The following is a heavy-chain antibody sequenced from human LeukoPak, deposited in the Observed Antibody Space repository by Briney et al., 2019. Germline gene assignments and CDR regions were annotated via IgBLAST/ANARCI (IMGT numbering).Heavy chain of an antibody. CDR3: AKDAPGANHFDY. CDR1: GFTFDDYA. CDR2: ISWDGDST. Sequence: PGGSLRLSCAASGFTFDDYAMHWVRQSPGKVLEWVSLISWDGDSTYYADSVRGRFTISRDNSKNSLYLQMNSLRVEDTALYYCAKDAPGANHFDYWGQGTLVTVSS. J-gene: IGHJ4*02. D-gene: IGHD3-10*01. V-gene: IGHV3-43D*03.